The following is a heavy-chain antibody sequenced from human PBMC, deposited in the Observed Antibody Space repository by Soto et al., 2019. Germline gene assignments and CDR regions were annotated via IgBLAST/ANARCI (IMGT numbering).Heavy chain of an antibody. J-gene: IGHJ4*02. CDR3: ARDGMTTVTTGPLDY. CDR2: IWYDGSNK. D-gene: IGHD4-17*01. V-gene: IGHV3-33*01. CDR1: GFTFSSYG. Sequence: QVQLVESGGGVVQPGRSLRLSCAASGFTFSSYGMHWVRQAPGKGLEWVAVIWYDGSNKYYADSVKGRFTISRDNSKNTLYLQMNSLRAEDTAVYYCARDGMTTVTTGPLDYWGQGTLVTVSS.